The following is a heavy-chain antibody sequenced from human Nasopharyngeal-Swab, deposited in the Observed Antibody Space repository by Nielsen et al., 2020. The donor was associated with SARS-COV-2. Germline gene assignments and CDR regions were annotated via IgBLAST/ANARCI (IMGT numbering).Heavy chain of an antibody. CDR3: ARGQGSYYYYYMDD. V-gene: IGHV4-59*01. J-gene: IGHJ6*03. Sequence: WIRQPPGKGLEWIGYIYYSGSTNYNPSLKSRVTISVDTSKNQFSLKLSSVTAADTAVYYCARGQGSYYYYYMDDWGKGTTVTVSS. CDR2: IYYSGST.